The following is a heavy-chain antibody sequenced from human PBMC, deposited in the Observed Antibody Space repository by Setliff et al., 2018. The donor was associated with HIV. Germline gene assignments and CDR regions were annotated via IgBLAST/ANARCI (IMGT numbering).Heavy chain of an antibody. CDR1: DYSITSGYY. V-gene: IGHV4-38-2*01. CDR2: IYRSGST. CDR3: ATQGLTVPIPGGYFQH. D-gene: IGHD2-21*02. J-gene: IGHJ1*01. Sequence: SETLSLTCGISDYSITSGYYWGWIRQPPGKGLEWIGSIYRSGSTHDNPSLKSRVTISFDTSKNQFSLILTSVTAADTAVYYCATQGLTVPIPGGYFQHWGPGILVTVSS.